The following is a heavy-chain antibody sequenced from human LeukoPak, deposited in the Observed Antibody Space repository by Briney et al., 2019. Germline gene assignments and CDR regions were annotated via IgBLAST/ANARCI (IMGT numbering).Heavy chain of an antibody. V-gene: IGHV3-53*01. CDR3: AGSRIAARPDY. CDR2: IYSGGST. J-gene: IGHJ4*02. CDR1: GFTVSGNY. D-gene: IGHD6-6*01. Sequence: GGSLRLSXAASGFTVSGNYMSWVRQAPGKGLEWVSVIYSGGSTYYADSVKGRFTISRDNSKNTLYLQTNSLRAEDTAVYYCAGSRIAARPDYWGQGTLVTVSS.